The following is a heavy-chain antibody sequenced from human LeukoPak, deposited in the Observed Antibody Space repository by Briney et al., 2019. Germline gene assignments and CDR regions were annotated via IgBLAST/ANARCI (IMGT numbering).Heavy chain of an antibody. J-gene: IGHJ4*02. CDR1: GYTFITYG. V-gene: IGHV1-18*01. CDR2: MSIFHGNT. D-gene: IGHD4-17*01. CDR3: ARAKEYGDYGAFDY. Sequence: ASVTVSCKASGYTFITYGVNWVRQAPGQGLEWMGWMSIFHGNTNSSQKFQGRVTMTTDTSTSTAYMELRSLRYDDTAVYYCARAKEYGDYGAFDYWGQGTLVTVSS.